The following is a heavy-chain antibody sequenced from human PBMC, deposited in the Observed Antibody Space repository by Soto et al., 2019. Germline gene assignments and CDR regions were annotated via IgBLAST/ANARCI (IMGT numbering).Heavy chain of an antibody. CDR2: IYSSGST. Sequence: SETLSLTCTVSGGSISNSYWSWIRQSPEKGLEWIGYIYSSGSTNYNPSLNSRVTISVDTSKNQFSLKLSSVTAADTAVYYRARHHEYSSGWYYFDYWGQGTLVTVSS. J-gene: IGHJ4*02. V-gene: IGHV4-59*08. CDR1: GGSISNSY. CDR3: ARHHEYSSGWYYFDY. D-gene: IGHD6-19*01.